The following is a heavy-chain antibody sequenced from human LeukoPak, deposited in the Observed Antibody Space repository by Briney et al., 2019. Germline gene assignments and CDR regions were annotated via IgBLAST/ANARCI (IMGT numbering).Heavy chain of an antibody. V-gene: IGHV1-46*01. J-gene: IGHJ4*02. Sequence: ASVKVSCKASGYTFTSYYMHWVRQAPGQGLEWMGIINPSGGSTGYAQKFQGRVTITRDTSASTAYMELSSLRSEDTAVYYCARESPTTVTYDYWGQGTLVTVSS. CDR2: INPSGGST. CDR3: ARESPTTVTYDY. D-gene: IGHD4-17*01. CDR1: GYTFTSYY.